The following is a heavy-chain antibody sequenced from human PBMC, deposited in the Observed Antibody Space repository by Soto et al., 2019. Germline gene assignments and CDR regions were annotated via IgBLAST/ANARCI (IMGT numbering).Heavy chain of an antibody. CDR3: AAXXTYYXXXSGYLYXDWFDP. D-gene: IGHD3-22*01. J-gene: IGHJ5*02. CDR1: GFTFTNSA. Sequence: SVKVSCKASGFTFTNSALQWVRQARGQRLEWIGWIVVGSGNTNYAQKFQERVTITRDMSTSTPHMELSSLRSEDTAVYYCAAXXTYYXXXSGYLYXDWFDPWGQGTLVTVS. CDR2: IVVGSGNT. V-gene: IGHV1-58*01.